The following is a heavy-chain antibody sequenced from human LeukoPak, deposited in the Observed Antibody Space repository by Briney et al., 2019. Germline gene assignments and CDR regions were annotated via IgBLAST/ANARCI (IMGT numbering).Heavy chain of an antibody. CDR2: IHYSGST. V-gene: IGHV4-59*08. CDR1: GGSISGYH. D-gene: IGHD3-10*01. CDR3: ARHLDYYGSGSYEY. J-gene: IGHJ4*02. Sequence: SETLSLTCSVSGGSISGYHWSWIRQPPGKGLEWIGYIHYSGSTGYNPSLKSRVTMSVDTSKNQFSLKLSSVTAADTAVYYCARHLDYYGSGSYEYWGQGTLVTVSS.